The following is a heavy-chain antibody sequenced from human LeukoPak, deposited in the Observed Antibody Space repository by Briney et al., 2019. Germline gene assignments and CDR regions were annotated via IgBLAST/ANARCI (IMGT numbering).Heavy chain of an antibody. D-gene: IGHD1-14*01. V-gene: IGHV3-7*02. Sequence: PGGSLRLSCAASGFTFSSYWKSWVRQAPAEGLECVANIKQDGSEKYYVDSVKGRFTISRDNAKNSLYLQMHSLRAEDTAEYYFAKNINTGGDYFDYWRQEPLVTVFS. J-gene: IGHJ4*02. CDR1: GFTFSSYW. CDR2: IKQDGSEK. CDR3: AKNINTGGDYFDY.